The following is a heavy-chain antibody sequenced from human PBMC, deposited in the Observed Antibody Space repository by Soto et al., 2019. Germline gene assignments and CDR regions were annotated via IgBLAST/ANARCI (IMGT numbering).Heavy chain of an antibody. D-gene: IGHD2-2*01. CDR1: GYTLTELS. CDR3: ATDKGSSTILMNFDY. CDR2: FDPEDGET. V-gene: IGHV1-24*01. Sequence: ASVKVSCKVSGYTLTELSMHWVRQAPGKGFEWMGGFDPEDGETIYAQKFQGRVTMTEDTSTDTAYMELSSLRSEDTAVYYCATDKGSSTILMNFDYWGQGTLVTVSS. J-gene: IGHJ4*02.